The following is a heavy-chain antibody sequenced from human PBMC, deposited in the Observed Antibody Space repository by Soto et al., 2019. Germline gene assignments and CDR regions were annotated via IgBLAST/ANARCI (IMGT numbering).Heavy chain of an antibody. J-gene: IGHJ6*02. CDR3: ARDRRDDYVWGSYRDYYYGMDV. V-gene: IGHV4-30-4*01. Sequence: PSETLSLTCTVSGGSISSGDYYWSWIRQPPGKGLEWIGYIYYSGSTYYNPSLKSRVTISVDTSKNQFSLKLSSVTAADTAVYYCARDRRDDYVWGSYRDYYYGMDVWGQGTTVTVS. CDR2: IYYSGST. D-gene: IGHD3-16*02. CDR1: GGSISSGDYY.